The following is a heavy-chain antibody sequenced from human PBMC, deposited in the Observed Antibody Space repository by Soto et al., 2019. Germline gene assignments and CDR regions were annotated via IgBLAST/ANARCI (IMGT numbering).Heavy chain of an antibody. CDR1: EYSFSNFW. Sequence: GESLKISCKGSEYSFSNFWIAWVRQMPGKGLDWIGNIYPGDSNVKYSPSFQGQVTMSRDTSINTAYMQLSRLTSDDTAVYFCATDDGHYYGSVWGQGTLVTVSS. D-gene: IGHD3-22*01. J-gene: IGHJ1*01. CDR2: IYPGDSNV. V-gene: IGHV5-51*01. CDR3: ATDDGHYYGSV.